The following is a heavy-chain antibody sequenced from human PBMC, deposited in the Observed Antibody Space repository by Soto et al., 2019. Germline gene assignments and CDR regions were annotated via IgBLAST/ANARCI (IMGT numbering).Heavy chain of an antibody. D-gene: IGHD5-12*01. J-gene: IGHJ6*02. CDR3: ATGWLRLRNYYYYGMDV. V-gene: IGHV1-24*01. CDR1: GYTLTELS. Sequence: ASVKVSCKVSGYTLTELSMHWVRQAPGKGLGWMGGFDPEDGETIYAQKFQGRVTMTEDTSTDTAYMELSSLRSEDTAVYYCATGWLRLRNYYYYGMDVWGQGTTVTVSS. CDR2: FDPEDGET.